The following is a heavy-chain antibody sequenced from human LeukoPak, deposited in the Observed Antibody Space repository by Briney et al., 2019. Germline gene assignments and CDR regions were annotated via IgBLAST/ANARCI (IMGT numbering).Heavy chain of an antibody. V-gene: IGHV4-59*01. J-gene: IGHJ4*02. CDR3: ARGSGWYYY. CDR2: IYYSGST. Sequence: SETLSLTCPVSGGSISSYYWSWIRQPPGKGLGWIGYIYYSGSTNYNPSLKSRVTISVDTSKNQFSLKLSSVTAADTAVYYCARGSGWYYYWGQGTLVTVSS. D-gene: IGHD6-19*01. CDR1: GGSISSYY.